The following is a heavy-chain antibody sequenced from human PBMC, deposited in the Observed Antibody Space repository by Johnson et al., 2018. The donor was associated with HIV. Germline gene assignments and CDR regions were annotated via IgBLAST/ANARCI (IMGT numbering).Heavy chain of an antibody. V-gene: IGHV3-20*04. J-gene: IGHJ3*01. D-gene: IGHD2-15*01. CDR3: VREGGYCSGGSCYWAFDL. CDR1: GFTFDDYG. CDR2: INWNAGST. Sequence: VQLVESGGGVVRPGGSLRLSCAASGFTFDDYGMSWVRQAPGKGLEWVSGINWNAGSTGYADSVKGRFTISRDNAKNSLYLQMNSLRAEDTALVYCVREGGYCSGGSCYWAFDLWGQGTMVTVSS.